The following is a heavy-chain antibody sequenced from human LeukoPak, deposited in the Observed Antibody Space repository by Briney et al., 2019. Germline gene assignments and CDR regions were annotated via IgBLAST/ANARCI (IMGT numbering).Heavy chain of an antibody. Sequence: SETLSLTCTVSGGSISSYYWSWIRQPPGKGLEWIGYIYYSGSTNYNPSLKSRVTISVDTSENQFSLKLSSVTAADTAVYYCARGRTAVAGPGAFDIWGQGTVVTVSS. CDR1: GGSISSYY. D-gene: IGHD6-19*01. V-gene: IGHV4-59*01. CDR3: ARGRTAVAGPGAFDI. J-gene: IGHJ3*02. CDR2: IYYSGST.